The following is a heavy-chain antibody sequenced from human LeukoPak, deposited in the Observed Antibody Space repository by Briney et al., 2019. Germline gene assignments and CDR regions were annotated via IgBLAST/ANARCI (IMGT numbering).Heavy chain of an antibody. J-gene: IGHJ5*02. D-gene: IGHD3-3*01. CDR3: ARDLSNFWSGYFNWFDP. CDR2: IYTSGST. CDR1: GGSISSYY. Sequence: SETLSLTCTVSGGSISSYYWSWIWQPPGKGLEWIGYIYTSGSTNYNPSLKSRVTISVDTSKNQSSLKLSSVTAADTPVYYCARDLSNFWSGYFNWFDPWGQGTLVTVSS. V-gene: IGHV4-4*09.